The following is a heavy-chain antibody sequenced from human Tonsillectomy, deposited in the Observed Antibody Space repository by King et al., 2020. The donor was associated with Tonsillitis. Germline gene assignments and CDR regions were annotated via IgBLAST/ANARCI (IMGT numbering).Heavy chain of an antibody. Sequence: VQLVESGGGVVQPGRSLRLSCAASGFTFSSYGMHWVRQAPGKGLEWVAVISYDGSNKYYADSVKGRFTISRDNSKNTLYLQMNSLRAEDTAVYYCATKGDDDYFTEWGQGTLVTVSS. CDR2: ISYDGSNK. V-gene: IGHV3-30*03. D-gene: IGHD3-16*01. CDR1: GFTFSSYG. CDR3: ATKGDDDYFTE. J-gene: IGHJ4*02.